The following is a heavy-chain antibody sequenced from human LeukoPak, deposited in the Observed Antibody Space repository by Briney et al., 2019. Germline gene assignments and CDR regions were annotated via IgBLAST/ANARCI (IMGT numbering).Heavy chain of an antibody. J-gene: IGHJ4*02. CDR3: ARHSGASPHYFDY. Sequence: SETLSLTCTVSGGSISNYYWSWIRHPPGKGLEWIGFIYYSGTTHYSPSLKSRVTMSVATSNNQFSLRLSSVTAADTAIYYCARHSGASPHYFDYWGQGALVSVSS. CDR1: GGSISNYY. CDR2: IYYSGTT. D-gene: IGHD1-26*01. V-gene: IGHV4-59*08.